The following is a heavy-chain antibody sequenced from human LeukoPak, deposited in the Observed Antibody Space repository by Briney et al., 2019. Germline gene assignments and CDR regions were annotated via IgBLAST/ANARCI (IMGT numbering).Heavy chain of an antibody. CDR1: GFTFSGSA. CDR2: IRSKANSYAT. CDR3: XXXXXXXXXPLSTSTRYGMDV. D-gene: IGHD2/OR15-2a*01. J-gene: IGHJ6*02. V-gene: IGHV3-73*01. Sequence: GGSLRLSCAASGFTFSGSAMHWVRQASGKGLEWVGRIRSKANSYATAYAASVKGRFTISRDDSKNTAYLQMNSLRTEDTAVXXXXXXXXXXXXPLSTSTRYGMDVWGQGTTVTVSS.